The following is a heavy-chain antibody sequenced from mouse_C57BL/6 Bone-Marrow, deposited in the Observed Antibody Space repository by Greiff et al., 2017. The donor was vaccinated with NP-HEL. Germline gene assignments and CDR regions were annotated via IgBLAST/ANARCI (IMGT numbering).Heavy chain of an antibody. D-gene: IGHD2-4*01. V-gene: IGHV1-55*01. Sequence: VQLQQPGAELVKPGASVKMSCKASGYTFTSYWITWVKQRPGQGLEWIGDIYPGSGSTNYNEKFKSKATLTVDTSSSTAYMQLSSLTSEDSAVYYCARCGLYYDYDGFAYWGQGTLVTVSA. CDR2: IYPGSGST. J-gene: IGHJ3*01. CDR3: ARCGLYYDYDGFAY. CDR1: GYTFTSYW.